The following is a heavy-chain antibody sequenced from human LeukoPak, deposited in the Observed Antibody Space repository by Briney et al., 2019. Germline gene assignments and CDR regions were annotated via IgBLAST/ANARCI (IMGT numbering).Heavy chain of an antibody. D-gene: IGHD6-19*01. CDR3: VRDRQYYFDY. CDR1: GGSISSSNYY. V-gene: IGHV4-39*07. Sequence: PSETRSLTCTVSGGSISSSNYYWGWIRQPPGKGLEWIGSIYYSGSTYYNPSLQSRVTISIDTSKNQFSLRLSSVTAADTAVYYCVRDRQYYFDYWGQGTLVTVSS. J-gene: IGHJ4*02. CDR2: IYYSGST.